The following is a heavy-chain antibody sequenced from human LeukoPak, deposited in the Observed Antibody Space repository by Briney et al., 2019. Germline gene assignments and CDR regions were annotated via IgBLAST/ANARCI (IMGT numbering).Heavy chain of an antibody. D-gene: IGHD7-27*01. V-gene: IGHV3-33*06. Sequence: PGRSLKLSCAASGITFSTSGMHWVRQAPGKGLEWVAVIWYDGSQKYYADSVKGRFTISRDNSKDTLFLQMNSLTLEDTAVYYCAKDTGHLILGDYWGQGTLVIVSS. CDR3: AKDTGHLILGDY. CDR1: GITFSTSG. J-gene: IGHJ4*02. CDR2: IWYDGSQK.